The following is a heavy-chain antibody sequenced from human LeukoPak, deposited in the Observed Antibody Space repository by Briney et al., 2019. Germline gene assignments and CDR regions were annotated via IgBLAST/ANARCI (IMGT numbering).Heavy chain of an antibody. D-gene: IGHD3-3*01. Sequence: ASVKVSCKASGYTFTGYYMHWVRQAPGQGLEWMGWINPNSGGTNYAQKFQGRVTMTRDTSISTAYMELSRLRSDDTAVYYCARDHYDFWSGSVVWFDPWGQGTLVTVSS. CDR2: INPNSGGT. CDR3: ARDHYDFWSGSVVWFDP. CDR1: GYTFTGYY. V-gene: IGHV1-2*02. J-gene: IGHJ5*02.